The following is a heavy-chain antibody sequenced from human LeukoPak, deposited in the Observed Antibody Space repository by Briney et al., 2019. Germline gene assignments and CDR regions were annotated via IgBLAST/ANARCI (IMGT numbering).Heavy chain of an antibody. CDR1: GYSFTSYL. CDR2: IYPGDSDT. J-gene: IGHJ6*03. CDR3: ARHPGSAYYYYYYMDV. Sequence: GASLKISCKASGYSFTSYLIGWVRQMPGKGLEWMRIIYPGDSDTRYSPSFQGQITISADKSISTAYLQWSSLKASDTAMYYGARHPGSAYYYYYYMDVWGKGTTVTVSS. D-gene: IGHD1-14*01. V-gene: IGHV5-51*01.